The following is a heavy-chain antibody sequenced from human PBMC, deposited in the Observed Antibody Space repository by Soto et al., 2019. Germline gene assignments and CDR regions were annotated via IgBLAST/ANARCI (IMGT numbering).Heavy chain of an antibody. CDR3: AKDPGSGYDLGY. D-gene: IGHD5-12*01. J-gene: IGHJ4*02. CDR1: GFTFSSA. V-gene: IGHV3-23*01. CDR2: ISGSGDST. Sequence: GGSLRLSCAVSGFTFSSAMTWVRQAPGKGLEWVSAISGSGDSTYYADSVKGRFTISRDNSKNILYLQMNSLRADDSAVYYCAKDPGSGYDLGYWGQGTLVTVSS.